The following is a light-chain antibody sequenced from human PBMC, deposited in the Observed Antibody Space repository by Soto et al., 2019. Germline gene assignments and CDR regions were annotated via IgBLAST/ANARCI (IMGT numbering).Light chain of an antibody. Sequence: VLSQSPGRLSLSPGERATLSCRSSQSVPSTYFAWYQQKPGQAPRLLIYGASTRATGIPDRFSGSGSGTDFTLTVSSLEPEDFALYYCQQRSNWPPEITFGQGTRLEI. J-gene: IGKJ5*01. CDR2: GAS. V-gene: IGKV3D-20*02. CDR1: QSVPSTY. CDR3: QQRSNWPPEIT.